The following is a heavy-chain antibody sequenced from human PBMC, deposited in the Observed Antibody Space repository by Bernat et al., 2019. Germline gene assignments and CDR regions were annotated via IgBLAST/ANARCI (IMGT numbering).Heavy chain of an antibody. CDR2: IKSRADGGTT. J-gene: IGHJ3*02. CDR1: GFTFSNAW. CDR3: THTSAATAGYAGDFDI. D-gene: IGHD2-15*01. Sequence: QLVESGGVLVKPGWSLRLSCAASGFTFSNAWMTLVRPAPGKGLEWVGRIKSRADGGTTDYAAPVKDRFTISRDDSKNTVYLQMNSLKTEDTAMYYCTHTSAATAGYAGDFDIWGQGTMVTVSS. V-gene: IGHV3-15*01.